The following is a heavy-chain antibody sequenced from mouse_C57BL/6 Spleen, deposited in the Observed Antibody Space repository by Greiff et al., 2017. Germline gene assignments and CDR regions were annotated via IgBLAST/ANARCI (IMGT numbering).Heavy chain of an antibody. J-gene: IGHJ3*01. CDR2: INPSTGGT. CDR1: GYSFTGYY. CDR3: ARGTEYDDDGFAY. D-gene: IGHD2-4*01. Sequence: EVQLQQSGPELVKPGASVKISCKASGYSFTGYYMNWVKQSPEKSLEWIGEINPSTGGTTYNQKFKAKATLTVDKSSSTAYMQLKSLTSEDSAVYYCARGTEYDDDGFAYWGQGTLVTVSA. V-gene: IGHV1-42*01.